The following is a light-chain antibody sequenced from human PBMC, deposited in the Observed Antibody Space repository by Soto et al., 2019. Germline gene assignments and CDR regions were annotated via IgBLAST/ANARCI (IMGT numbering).Light chain of an antibody. Sequence: DIQMTQSPSTLSASVGDRVTITCRASQSISTYLAWYQQKPGKAPKLLIYHASNLESGVPSRFSGSGSGTEFTLTISSLQPDDFATYYCKQYNRYSYTFGQGTKLEIK. CDR1: QSISTY. CDR3: KQYNRYSYT. CDR2: HAS. V-gene: IGKV1-5*01. J-gene: IGKJ2*01.